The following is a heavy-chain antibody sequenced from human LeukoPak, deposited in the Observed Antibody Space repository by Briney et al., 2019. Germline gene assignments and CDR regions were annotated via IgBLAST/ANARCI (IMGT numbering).Heavy chain of an antibody. D-gene: IGHD3-3*01. CDR2: ISAYTGNT. CDR1: GYTFASYG. V-gene: IGHV1-18*01. Sequence: GASVKVSCKASGYTFASYGISWVRQAPGQGLEWMGWISAYTGNTNYAQKLQGRVTMTTDTSTSTAYMELRSLRSDDTAVYYCARDVTIFGVVDYYYYYMDVWGKGTTVTVSS. J-gene: IGHJ6*03. CDR3: ARDVTIFGVVDYYYYYMDV.